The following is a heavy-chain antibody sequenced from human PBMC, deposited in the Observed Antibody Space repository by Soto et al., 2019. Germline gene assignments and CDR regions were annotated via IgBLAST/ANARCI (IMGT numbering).Heavy chain of an antibody. D-gene: IGHD6-19*01. CDR3: ARVQSVAVAGTRVFWFDP. Sequence: GASVKVSCKASGYTFTSYGISWVRQAPGQGLEWMGWISAYNGNTNYAQKLQGRVTMTTDTSTSTAYMELRSLRSDDTAVYYCARVQSVAVAGTRVFWFDPWGQGTLVTVSS. J-gene: IGHJ5*02. CDR1: GYTFTSYG. V-gene: IGHV1-18*01. CDR2: ISAYNGNT.